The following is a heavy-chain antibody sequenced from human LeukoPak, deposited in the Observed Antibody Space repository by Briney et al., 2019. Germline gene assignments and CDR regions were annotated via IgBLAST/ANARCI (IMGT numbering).Heavy chain of an antibody. Sequence: GASVKVSCKASGYTFTSYGISWVRQAPGQGLEWMGWINPNSGGTNYAQKFQGRVTMTRDTSISTAYMELSRLRSDDTAVYYCARGDYYGSGIGVYYGMDVWGQGTTVAVSS. V-gene: IGHV1-2*02. J-gene: IGHJ6*02. CDR3: ARGDYYGSGIGVYYGMDV. D-gene: IGHD3-10*01. CDR1: GYTFTSYG. CDR2: INPNSGGT.